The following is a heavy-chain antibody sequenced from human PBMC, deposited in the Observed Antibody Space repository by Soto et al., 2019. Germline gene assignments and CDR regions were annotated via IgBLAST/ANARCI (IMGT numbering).Heavy chain of an antibody. J-gene: IGHJ3*02. V-gene: IGHV3-30*03. Sequence: QVQLVESGGGVVQPGRSLRLSCAASGFTFSSYGMHWVRQAPGKGLEWVAVISYDGSNKYYADSVKGRFTISRDNSKYTLYLQMNNLRAEDTAVYYCARGGLLWLEQDAFDIWGQGTMVTVSS. CDR3: ARGGLLWLEQDAFDI. CDR1: GFTFSSYG. D-gene: IGHD3-10*01. CDR2: ISYDGSNK.